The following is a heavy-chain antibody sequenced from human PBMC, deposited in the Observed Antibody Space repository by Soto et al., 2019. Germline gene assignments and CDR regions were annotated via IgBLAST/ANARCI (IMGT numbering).Heavy chain of an antibody. CDR2: INAGNGNT. V-gene: IGHV1-3*01. CDR3: ARDQEESSGWFSEIFGMDV. Sequence: ASVKVSCKASGYTSTSYAMHWVRQAPGQRLEWMGWINAGNGNTKYSQKFQGRVTITRDTSASTAYMELSSLRSEDTAVYYCARDQEESSGWFSEIFGMDVWGQGTTVTVSS. D-gene: IGHD6-19*01. J-gene: IGHJ6*02. CDR1: GYTSTSYA.